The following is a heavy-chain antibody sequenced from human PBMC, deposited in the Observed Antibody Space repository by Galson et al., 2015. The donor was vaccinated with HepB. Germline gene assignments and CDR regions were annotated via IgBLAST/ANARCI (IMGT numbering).Heavy chain of an antibody. V-gene: IGHV3-30-3*01. CDR1: GFTFSSYA. Sequence: SLRLSCAASGFTFSSYAMHWVRQAPGKGLEWVAVISYDGSNKYYADSVKGRFTISRDNSKNTLYLQMNSLRAEDTAVYYCARDIQWLAKGKWRGYFDYWGQGTLVTVSS. D-gene: IGHD6-19*01. CDR2: ISYDGSNK. J-gene: IGHJ4*02. CDR3: ARDIQWLAKGKWRGYFDY.